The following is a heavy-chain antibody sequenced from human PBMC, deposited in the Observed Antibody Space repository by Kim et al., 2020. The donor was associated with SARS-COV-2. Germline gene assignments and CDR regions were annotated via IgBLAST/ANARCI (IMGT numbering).Heavy chain of an antibody. D-gene: IGHD1-26*01. J-gene: IGHJ4*02. V-gene: IGHV3-15*01. CDR3: ATGTSVGG. Sequence: GGTTDDAAPGKGRFTISRDDSKNTVYLQMNSLKSDDTALYYCATGTSVGGWGQGTRVTVSS. CDR2: GGTT.